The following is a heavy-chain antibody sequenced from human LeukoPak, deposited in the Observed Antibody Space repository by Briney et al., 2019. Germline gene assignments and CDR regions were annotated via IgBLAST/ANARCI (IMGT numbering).Heavy chain of an antibody. CDR1: GFSFSGHW. V-gene: IGHV3-7*05. D-gene: IGHD1-26*01. CDR2: IKADGSEK. J-gene: IGHJ4*02. Sequence: QTGGSLRLSCAASGFSFSGHWMNWVRQPPGKGLEWVANIKADGSEKYYVDSVKGRFTISRDDAKRTVDLQMDNLRAEDTAIYYCAYRTNFEYWGQGALVTVSS. CDR3: AYRTNFEY.